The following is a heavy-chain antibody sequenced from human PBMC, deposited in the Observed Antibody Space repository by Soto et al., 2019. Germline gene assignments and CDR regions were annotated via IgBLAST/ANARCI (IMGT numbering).Heavy chain of an antibody. Sequence: PTETLSLTCTVPDGSISRGCYYWSWIRQHPGKGLEWIGYIYYSGSTYYNPSLKSRVTISVDTSKNQFSLKLSSVTAADTAVYYCARGDYGDYWYYFDYWGQGTLVTVSS. D-gene: IGHD4-17*01. J-gene: IGHJ4*02. CDR2: IYYSGST. CDR3: ARGDYGDYWYYFDY. CDR1: DGSISRGCYY. V-gene: IGHV4-31*03.